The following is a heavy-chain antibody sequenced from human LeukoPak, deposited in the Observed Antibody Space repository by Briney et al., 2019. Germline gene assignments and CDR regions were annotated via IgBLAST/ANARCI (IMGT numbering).Heavy chain of an antibody. J-gene: IGHJ4*02. CDR1: GGSFSGYF. CDR3: HMVRGGGYFDY. D-gene: IGHD3-10*01. Sequence: SGTLSVTCAVHGGSFSGYFWTWIRQPPGKGLEWIGEINQSGSTNYPPSLKSRVTISFDTSKKQVSLRLSSVTAADTAVYYCHMVRGGGYFDYWGQGTLVTVSS. CDR2: INQSGST. V-gene: IGHV4-34*01.